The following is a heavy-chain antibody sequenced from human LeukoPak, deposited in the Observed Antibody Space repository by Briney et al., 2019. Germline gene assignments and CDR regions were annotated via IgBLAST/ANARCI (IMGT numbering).Heavy chain of an antibody. CDR1: NGSIGSGAYY. Sequence: PSETLSLTCTVSNGSIGSGAYYWGWVRQPPGKGLEWIGNIHYSGNTYYSPSLKSRVTISVDTSKNQFSLKLNSVTAADTALYYCARDSFGFGVAFDIWGHGTMVTASS. V-gene: IGHV4-39*07. CDR2: IHYSGNT. J-gene: IGHJ3*02. D-gene: IGHD2-8*01. CDR3: ARDSFGFGVAFDI.